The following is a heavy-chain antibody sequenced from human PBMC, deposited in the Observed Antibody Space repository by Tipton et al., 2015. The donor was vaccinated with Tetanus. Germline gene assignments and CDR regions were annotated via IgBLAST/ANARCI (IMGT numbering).Heavy chain of an antibody. CDR3: ARNYGDYVLYAVDI. CDR1: GYTFTSYA. Sequence: QLVQSGPEVKKPGASVKVSCKASGYTFTSYAVHWVRQAPGQRLEWMGWINADSGNTKYSQKFQGRVTITRDTSASPAYMELSSLRSEDTAVYYCARNYGDYVLYAVDIWDQGTMVTVSS. CDR2: INADSGNT. V-gene: IGHV1-3*01. J-gene: IGHJ3*02. D-gene: IGHD4-17*01.